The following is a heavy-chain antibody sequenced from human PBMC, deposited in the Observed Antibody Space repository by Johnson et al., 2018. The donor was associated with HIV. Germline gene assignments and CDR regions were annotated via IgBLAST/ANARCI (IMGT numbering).Heavy chain of an antibody. V-gene: IGHV3-66*02. CDR3: ARANRGRNDAFDI. CDR2: LYSGGST. Sequence: EVQLVESGGGLVQPGGSLRLSCAASGFTVSSNYMTWVRQAPGKGLEWVSILYSGGSTYYADSVKGRFTISRDNSKNTLYLQMNSLRAEDTAVYYCARANRGRNDAFDIWGQGTMVTVSS. J-gene: IGHJ3*02. D-gene: IGHD2-15*01. CDR1: GFTVSSNY.